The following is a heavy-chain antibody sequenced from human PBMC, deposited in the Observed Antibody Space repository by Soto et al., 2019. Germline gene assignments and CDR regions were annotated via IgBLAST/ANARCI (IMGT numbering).Heavy chain of an antibody. CDR1: SGSISSSSYY. CDR2: IYYSGST. Sequence: SETLSLTCTVSSGSISSSSYYLGWIRQPPGKGLEWIGSIYYSGSTYYNPSLKSRVTISVDTSKNQFSLKLSSVTAADTAVYYCARQLLLWFGELADYYYYGMDVWGQGTTVTVSS. J-gene: IGHJ6*02. V-gene: IGHV4-39*01. D-gene: IGHD3-10*01. CDR3: ARQLLLWFGELADYYYYGMDV.